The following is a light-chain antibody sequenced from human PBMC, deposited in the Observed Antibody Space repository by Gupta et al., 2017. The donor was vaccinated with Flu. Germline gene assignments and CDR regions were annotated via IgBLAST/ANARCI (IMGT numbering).Light chain of an antibody. CDR3: QHENNWPRT. Sequence: EIVMTQSPATLSVSPGERATLSCSASQSVSSNLAWYQQKPGQAPRLLIYGASTRATGIPARFSGSGSGTEFTLTISSRQSEDFAVYYCQHENNWPRTFGQGTKVEIK. CDR1: QSVSSN. V-gene: IGKV3-15*01. CDR2: GAS. J-gene: IGKJ1*01.